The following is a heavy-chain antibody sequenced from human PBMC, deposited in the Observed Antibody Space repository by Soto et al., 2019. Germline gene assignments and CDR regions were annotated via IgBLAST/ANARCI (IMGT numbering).Heavy chain of an antibody. J-gene: IGHJ4*02. V-gene: IGHV3-30*18. D-gene: IGHD3-3*01. CDR3: AKVMYYDFWSGLDY. CDR1: GFTFSSYG. CDR2: ISYDGSNK. Sequence: PGGSLRLSCAASGFTFSSYGMHWVRQAPGKGLEWVAVISYDGSNKYYADSVKGRFTISRDNSKNTLYLQMNSLRAEDTAVYYCAKVMYYDFWSGLDYWGQGTLVTVSS.